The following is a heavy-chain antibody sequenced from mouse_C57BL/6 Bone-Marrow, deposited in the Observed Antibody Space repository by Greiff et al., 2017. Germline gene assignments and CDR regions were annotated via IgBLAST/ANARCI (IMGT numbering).Heavy chain of an antibody. Sequence: LVESGAELAKPGASVKLSCKASGYTFTSYWMHWVKQRPGQGLEWIGYINPSSGYTNYNQKFKDKATLTADKSSSTAYMQLSSLTCEDSAVYYCARSLWGWILFFADWGQGTSLTVSA. CDR3: ARSLWGWILFFAD. CDR1: GYTFTSYW. D-gene: IGHD2-3*01. CDR2: INPSSGYT. V-gene: IGHV1-7*01. J-gene: IGHJ2*03.